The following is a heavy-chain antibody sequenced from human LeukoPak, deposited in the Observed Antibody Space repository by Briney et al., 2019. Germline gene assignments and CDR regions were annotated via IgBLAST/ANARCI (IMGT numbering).Heavy chain of an antibody. CDR3: VKGGATPRGKINWFDP. J-gene: IGHJ5*02. V-gene: IGHV3-23*01. CDR1: GFTFSSYA. Sequence: GGSLRLSCAASGFTFSSYAMSWVRQAPGKGLEWVSAISGSGGSTYYADSVKGRFTISRDNSKNTLYLQMNSLRAEDTAVYYCVKGGATPRGKINWFDPWGQGTLVTVSS. CDR2: ISGSGGST. D-gene: IGHD2-15*01.